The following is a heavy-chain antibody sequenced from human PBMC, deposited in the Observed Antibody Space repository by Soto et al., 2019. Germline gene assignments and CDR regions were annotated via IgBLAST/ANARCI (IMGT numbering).Heavy chain of an antibody. Sequence: PGGSLRLSCAASGFTFSGYGMHWVRQAPGKGLEWVAVIWYDGSNKYYADSVKGRFTISRDNSKNTLYLQMNSLRAEDTAVYYCAWGIDVVVVAATPGFIWFDPWGQGTLVTVSS. CDR3: AWGIDVVVVAATPGFIWFDP. D-gene: IGHD2-15*01. V-gene: IGHV3-33*01. CDR1: GFTFSGYG. CDR2: IWYDGSNK. J-gene: IGHJ5*02.